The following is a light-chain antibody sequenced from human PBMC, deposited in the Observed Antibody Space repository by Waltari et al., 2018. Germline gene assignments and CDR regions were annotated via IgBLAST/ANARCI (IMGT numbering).Light chain of an antibody. CDR2: DVT. Sequence: QSALTPPASVSGSPAQSIPIPCPGTSSDVGLLNYFFWYQQHPGIVPKLMIFDVTNRPSGVSSRFSGSKSGNTASLTISGLQTEDEADYYCSSYTISSTWVFGGGTKLTVL. V-gene: IGLV2-14*03. CDR1: SSDVGLLNY. CDR3: SSYTISSTWV. J-gene: IGLJ3*02.